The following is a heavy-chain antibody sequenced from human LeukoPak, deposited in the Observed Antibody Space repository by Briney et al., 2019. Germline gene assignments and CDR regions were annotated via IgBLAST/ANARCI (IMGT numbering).Heavy chain of an antibody. CDR1: GGSFSGYY. CDR3: ARGETTVAQGGFGY. Sequence: PSETLSLTCAVYGGSFSGYYWSWIRQPPGKGLEWIGSIYYSGSTYYNPSLKSRVTISVDTSKNQFSLKLSSVTAADTAVYYCARGETTVAQGGFGYWGQGTLVTVSS. V-gene: IGHV4-34*01. J-gene: IGHJ4*02. CDR2: IYYSGST. D-gene: IGHD4-23*01.